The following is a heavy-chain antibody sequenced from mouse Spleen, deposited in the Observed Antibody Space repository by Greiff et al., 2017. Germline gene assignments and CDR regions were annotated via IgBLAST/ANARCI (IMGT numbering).Heavy chain of an antibody. V-gene: IGHV1-15*01. J-gene: IGHJ3*01. CDR1: GYTFTDYE. Sequence: QVQLQQSGAELVRPGASVTLSCKASGYTFTDYEMHWVKQTPVHGLEWIGAIDPETGGTAYNQKFKGKAILTADKSSSTAYMELRSLTSEDSAVYYCTREYGNPWFAYWGQGTLVTVSA. D-gene: IGHD2-10*02. CDR2: IDPETGGT. CDR3: TREYGNPWFAY.